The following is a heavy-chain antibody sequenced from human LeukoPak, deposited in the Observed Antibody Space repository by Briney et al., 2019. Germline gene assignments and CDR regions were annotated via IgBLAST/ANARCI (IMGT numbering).Heavy chain of an antibody. CDR2: ISYDGSKK. D-gene: IGHD2-2*01. CDR3: ARDAKLCSSTSCIDY. CDR1: GFTFSSYA. J-gene: IGHJ4*02. Sequence: GGSLRLSCAASGFTFSSYAMHWVRQAPGKGLEWVAVISYDGSKKYYADSVKGRFTISRDNSKNTLYLQMNSLRAEDTAVYYCARDAKLCSSTSCIDYWGQGTLVTVSS. V-gene: IGHV3-30*04.